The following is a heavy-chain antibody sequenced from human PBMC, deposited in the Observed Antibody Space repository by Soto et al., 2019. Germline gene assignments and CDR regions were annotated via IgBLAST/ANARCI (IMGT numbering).Heavy chain of an antibody. D-gene: IGHD6-19*01. Sequence: PGGSLRLSCAASGFTFRSYAMSWVRQAPEKGLEWVSAISGSGGSTYYADSVKGRFTISRDNSKNTLYLQMNSLRAEDTAVYYCAKDSLVYSSGSLNDYWGQGTLVPVTS. CDR3: AKDSLVYSSGSLNDY. CDR2: ISGSGGST. J-gene: IGHJ4*02. V-gene: IGHV3-23*01. CDR1: GFTFRSYA.